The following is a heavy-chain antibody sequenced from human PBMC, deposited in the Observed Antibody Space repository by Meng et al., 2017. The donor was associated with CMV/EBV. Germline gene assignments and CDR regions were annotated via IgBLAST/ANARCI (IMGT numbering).Heavy chain of an antibody. J-gene: IGHJ6*02. CDR3: ERLALLSETYYYGSGSYAPPGMDV. CDR2: IYYSGST. V-gene: IGHV4-61*08. Sequence: SETLSLTCTVSGGSITSGDYYWSWIRQPPGKGLEWIGYIYYSGSTNYNPSLKSRVTISVDTSKNQFSLKLSSVTAADTAVYYWERLALLSETYYYGSGSYAPPGMDVWGQGTTVTVSS. D-gene: IGHD3-10*01. CDR1: GGSITSGDYY.